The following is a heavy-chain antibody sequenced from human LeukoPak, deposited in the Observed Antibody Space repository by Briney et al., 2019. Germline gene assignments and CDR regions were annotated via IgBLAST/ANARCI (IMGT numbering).Heavy chain of an antibody. D-gene: IGHD6-13*01. CDR3: ARGVAAAGTEDWFDP. Sequence: ASVKVSCKASGGTFSSYAISWVRQAPGQGLEWMGGIIPIFGTANYAQKFQGRVTITADESTSTAYMELSSLRSEDTAVYYCARGVAAAGTEDWFDPWGQGTLVTVSS. J-gene: IGHJ5*02. CDR1: GGTFSSYA. CDR2: IIPIFGTA. V-gene: IGHV1-69*13.